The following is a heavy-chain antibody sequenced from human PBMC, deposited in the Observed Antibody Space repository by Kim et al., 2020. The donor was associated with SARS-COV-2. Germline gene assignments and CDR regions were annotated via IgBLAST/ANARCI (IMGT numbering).Heavy chain of an antibody. J-gene: IGHJ5*02. CDR3: ARHERPIAWFGELMGWFDP. Sequence: SETLSLTCTVSGGSISSYYWSWIRQPPGKGLEWIGYIYYSGSTNYNPSLRSGVTISVDTSKNQFPLKLSSVTAADTAGYYCARHERPIAWFGELMGWFDPWGQGTLVTVSS. CDR1: GGSISSYY. V-gene: IGHV4-59*08. D-gene: IGHD3-10*01. CDR2: IYYSGST.